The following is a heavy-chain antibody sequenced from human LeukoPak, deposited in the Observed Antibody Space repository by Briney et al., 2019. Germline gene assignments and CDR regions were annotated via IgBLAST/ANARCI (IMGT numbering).Heavy chain of an antibody. Sequence: GGSLRLSCAASGFTFSNYAMTWVRQAPGKGLEWVSTISGRGANTIYADSVKGRFTISRDNSKSTLYLQMNSLRAEDTAVYYCAKTRTEMAATSDDCWGQGTLVTVSS. CDR3: AKTRTEMAATSDDC. CDR2: ISGRGANT. J-gene: IGHJ4*02. CDR1: GFTFSNYA. D-gene: IGHD5-24*01. V-gene: IGHV3-23*01.